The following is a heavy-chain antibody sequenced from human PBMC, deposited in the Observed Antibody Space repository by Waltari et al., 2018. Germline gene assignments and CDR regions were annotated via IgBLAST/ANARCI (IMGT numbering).Heavy chain of an antibody. Sequence: QVTLRESGPALVKPTQTLRLTCAFSGFSLITSGVCVPWIRQPPGKALEWLARIDWDDDKWYNTSLRTRLAISKDTSKNQVVLTMTNMDPVDTATYYCARIWTPDNAINQPPDPWGQGTLVIVSS. CDR3: ARIWTPDNAINQPPDP. CDR1: GFSLITSGVC. J-gene: IGHJ5*02. CDR2: IDWDDDK. V-gene: IGHV2-70*15. D-gene: IGHD2-21*01.